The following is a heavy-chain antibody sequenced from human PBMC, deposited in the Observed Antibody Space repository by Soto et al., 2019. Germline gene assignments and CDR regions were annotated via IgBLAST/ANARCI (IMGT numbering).Heavy chain of an antibody. CDR2: ISGSGGST. D-gene: IGHD5-12*01. CDR1: GFTFSSYA. V-gene: IGHV3-23*01. CDR3: AKDRGYGGNSGTFGY. Sequence: PGGSLRLSCAASGFTFSSYAMSWVRQAPGKGLEWVSAISGSGGSTYYADSVKGRFTISRDNSKNTLYLQMNSLRAEDTAVYYCAKDRGYGGNSGTFGYWGQGTLVTVSS. J-gene: IGHJ4*02.